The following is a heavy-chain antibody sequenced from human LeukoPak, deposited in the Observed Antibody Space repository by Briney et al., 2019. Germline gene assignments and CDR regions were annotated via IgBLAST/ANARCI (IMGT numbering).Heavy chain of an antibody. J-gene: IGHJ4*02. D-gene: IGHD2-2*01. CDR2: ISGSGGST. CDR1: GFTFSSYA. CDR3: AKGYCSSTSCWGSGDY. Sequence: GGSLRLSCAASGFTFSSYAMSWVRQAPGKGLEWVSAISGSGGSTYYADSVKGRFTISRDNSKNTLYLQMNSLRAEDTAVYYCAKGYCSSTSCWGSGDYWGQGTLVTVSS. V-gene: IGHV3-23*01.